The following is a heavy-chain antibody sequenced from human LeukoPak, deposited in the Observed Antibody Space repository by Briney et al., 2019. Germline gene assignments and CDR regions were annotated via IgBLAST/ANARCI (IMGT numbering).Heavy chain of an antibody. CDR1: GFTVSTYY. J-gene: IGHJ4*02. V-gene: IGHV3-53*01. D-gene: IGHD2-2*01. CDR3: ARGLGYCTSTTCLLPFDY. CDR2: IYSGGST. Sequence: GGSLRLSCAASGFTVSTYYMTWVRQAPGKGPECVSVIYSGGSTYYADSVKGRFTVSRDNSKNTLYLQMNSLRAEDTAMYYCARGLGYCTSTTCLLPFDYWDQGTLVTVSS.